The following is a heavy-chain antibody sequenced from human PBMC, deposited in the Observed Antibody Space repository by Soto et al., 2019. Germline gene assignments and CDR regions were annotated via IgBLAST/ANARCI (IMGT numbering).Heavy chain of an antibody. CDR2: IRSRAYSGTT. Sequence: GGSLRLSCTASGFTFGDYAVSWFRQAPGKGLEWVGFIRSRAYSGTTEYAASVKGRFTISRDDSKTTAYLQMNSLKTEDTAIYYCTRDLDTSGWHIDLWGQGTLVTVSS. CDR3: TRDLDTSGWHIDL. CDR1: GFTFGDYA. J-gene: IGHJ5*02. D-gene: IGHD6-19*01. V-gene: IGHV3-49*03.